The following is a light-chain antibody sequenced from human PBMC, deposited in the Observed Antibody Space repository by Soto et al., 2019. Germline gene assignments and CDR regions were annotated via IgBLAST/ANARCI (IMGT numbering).Light chain of an antibody. CDR3: QQRSNWPPT. CDR2: DAS. V-gene: IGKV3-11*01. Sequence: EIVLTQSPATLSLSPGERATLSCRASQSVSSYLAWYQQKPGQAPRLLIYDASNRATGIPARFSGSKSGTDFTLTISSLEPEDFAVYYCQQRSNWPPTFGGGNKVEIK. CDR1: QSVSSY. J-gene: IGKJ4*01.